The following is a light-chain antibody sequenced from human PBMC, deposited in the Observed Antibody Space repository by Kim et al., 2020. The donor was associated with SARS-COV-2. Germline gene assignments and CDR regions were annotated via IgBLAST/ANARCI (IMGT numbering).Light chain of an antibody. CDR1: QSVSGN. V-gene: IGKV3-15*01. J-gene: IGKJ1*01. CDR3: QQYNNWPLT. CDR2: GAS. Sequence: VSPGERATLSCRASQSVSGNLAWYQQKHGQAPRLLIYGASTRATDIPARFSGSGSGTEFTLTISSLQSEDFAVYYCQQYNNWPLTFGQGTKVDIK.